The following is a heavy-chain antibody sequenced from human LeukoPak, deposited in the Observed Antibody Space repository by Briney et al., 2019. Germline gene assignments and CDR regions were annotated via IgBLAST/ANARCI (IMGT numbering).Heavy chain of an antibody. CDR3: ATGAHYGSGSNFDY. CDR2: FDPEDGET. D-gene: IGHD3-10*01. J-gene: IGHJ4*02. Sequence: ASVKVSCKVSGYTLTELSMHWVRQAPGKGLEWMGGFDPEDGETIYAQKFQGRVTMTEDTSTDTAYMEPSSLRSEDTAVYYCATGAHYGSGSNFDYWGQGTLVTVSS. CDR1: GYTLTELS. V-gene: IGHV1-24*01.